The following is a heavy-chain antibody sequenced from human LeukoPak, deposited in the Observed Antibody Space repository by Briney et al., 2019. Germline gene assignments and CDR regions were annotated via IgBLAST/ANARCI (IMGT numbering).Heavy chain of an antibody. Sequence: ASVKVSCKASGYTFTSYGISWVRQAPGQGLEWMGWISAYNGNTNYAQKLQGRVTMTTDTSTSTAYMELWSLRSDDTAVYYCARAGAYGSGSYYKRQQNWFDPWGQGTLVTVSS. CDR2: ISAYNGNT. CDR3: ARAGAYGSGSYYKRQQNWFDP. J-gene: IGHJ5*02. V-gene: IGHV1-18*01. D-gene: IGHD3-10*01. CDR1: GYTFTSYG.